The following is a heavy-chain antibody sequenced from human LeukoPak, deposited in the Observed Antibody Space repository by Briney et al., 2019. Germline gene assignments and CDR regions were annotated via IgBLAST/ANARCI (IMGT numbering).Heavy chain of an antibody. J-gene: IGHJ3*02. CDR3: AKDWGPYSSSWYEQGAFDI. V-gene: IGHV3-23*01. CDR2: ISGGGGST. CDR1: GFTFSSYA. D-gene: IGHD6-13*01. Sequence: PGGSLRLSCAASGFTFSSYAMSWVRQAPGKGLEWVSAISGGGGSTYYADSVKGRFTISRDNSKNTLYLQMNSLRAEDTAVYYCAKDWGPYSSSWYEQGAFDIWGQGTMVTVSS.